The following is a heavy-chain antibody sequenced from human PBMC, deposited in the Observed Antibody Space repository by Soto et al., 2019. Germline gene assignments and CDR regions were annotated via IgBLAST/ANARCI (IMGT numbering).Heavy chain of an antibody. D-gene: IGHD6-19*01. CDR1: GFTFTNYA. CDR2: ISGSGRST. Sequence: GGSLRLSCAASGFTFTNYAMSWVRQAPGKGLEWVSAISGSGRSTYYADSVKGRFTISRDNSKNTLYLQMNSLRAEDTAVYYCAKDAQQWLINWFDPWGQGTLVTVSS. CDR3: AKDAQQWLINWFDP. V-gene: IGHV3-23*01. J-gene: IGHJ5*02.